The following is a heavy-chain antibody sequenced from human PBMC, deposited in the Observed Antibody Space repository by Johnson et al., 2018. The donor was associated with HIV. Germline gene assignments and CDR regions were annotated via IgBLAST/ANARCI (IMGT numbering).Heavy chain of an antibody. CDR2: ISYDGSNT. V-gene: IGHV3-30-3*01. CDR3: ARARNWNDDDAFDI. CDR1: GFTFSSYA. D-gene: IGHD1-1*01. J-gene: IGHJ3*02. Sequence: VQLVESGGGVVQPGRSLRLSCAASGFTFSSYAMHWVRQAPGKGLEWVAVISYDGSNTYYADSVKGRFTISRDNSKNTLYLQMNSLRAEDTAVYYCARARNWNDDDAFDIWGQGTMVTVSS.